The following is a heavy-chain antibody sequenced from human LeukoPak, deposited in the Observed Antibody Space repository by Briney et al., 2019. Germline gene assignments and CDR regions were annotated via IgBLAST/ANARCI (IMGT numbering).Heavy chain of an antibody. Sequence: GGSLRLSCAASGFTFSSYGMHWVRQAPGKGLEWVAVIWYDGSNKYYADSVKGRFTISRDNSKNTLYLQMNSLRAEDTAVYYCARDPTPLYSSSPPDVDYWGQGTLVTVSS. CDR2: IWYDGSNK. V-gene: IGHV3-33*08. D-gene: IGHD6-6*01. CDR3: ARDPTPLYSSSPPDVDY. J-gene: IGHJ4*02. CDR1: GFTFSSYG.